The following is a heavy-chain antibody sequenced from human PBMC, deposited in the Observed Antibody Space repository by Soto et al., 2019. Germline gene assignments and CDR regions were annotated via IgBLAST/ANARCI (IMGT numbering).Heavy chain of an antibody. CDR1: GYTLTELS. CDR3: ARDVFCGGAPACPDMDV. J-gene: IGHJ6*02. V-gene: IGHV1-24*01. CDR2: FDPEDGET. Sequence: ASVKVSCKVSGYTLTELSMHWVRQAPGKGLEWMGGFDPEDGETIYAQKFQGRVTMTEDTSTDTAYMELSSLRSEDTAVYYCARDVFCGGAPACPDMDVWGQGTTVTVSS. D-gene: IGHD2-21*01.